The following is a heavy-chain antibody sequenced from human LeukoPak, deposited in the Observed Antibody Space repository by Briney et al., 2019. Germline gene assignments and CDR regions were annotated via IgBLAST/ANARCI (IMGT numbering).Heavy chain of an antibody. J-gene: IGHJ5*02. Sequence: SETLSPTCAVYGGSFSGYYWSWIRQPLGKGLEWIGEINHSGSTNYNPSLKSRVTISVDTSKNQFSLKLSSVTAADTAVYYCATAGIAVAGPRSNNWFDPWGQGTLVTVSS. CDR1: GGSFSGYY. CDR2: INHSGST. CDR3: ATAGIAVAGPRSNNWFDP. D-gene: IGHD6-19*01. V-gene: IGHV4-34*01.